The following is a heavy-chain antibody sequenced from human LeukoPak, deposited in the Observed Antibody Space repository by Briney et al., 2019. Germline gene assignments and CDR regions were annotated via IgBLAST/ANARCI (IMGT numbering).Heavy chain of an antibody. CDR3: ARGGYYYIY. CDR1: GFTVSSNY. CDR2: IKQDGSEK. D-gene: IGHD3-22*01. Sequence: GGSLRLSCAASGFTVSSNYMSWVRQAPGKGLEWVANIKQDGSEKYYVDSVKGRFTISRDNAKNSLYLQMNSLRAEDTAVYYCARGGYYYIYWGQGTLVTVSS. J-gene: IGHJ4*02. V-gene: IGHV3-7*01.